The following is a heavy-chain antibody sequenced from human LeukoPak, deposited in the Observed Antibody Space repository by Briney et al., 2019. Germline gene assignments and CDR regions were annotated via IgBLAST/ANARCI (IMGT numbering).Heavy chain of an antibody. CDR2: IIPIFGTA. Sequence: SVKVSCKASGGTFSSYAISWVRQAPGQGLEWVGGIIPIFGTANYAQKFQGRVRITADKSTSTAYMELSSLRSEDTAVYYCARDALGIYTSYYYGMDVWGKGTTVTVSS. D-gene: IGHD4-11*01. J-gene: IGHJ6*04. CDR3: ARDALGIYTSYYYGMDV. CDR1: GGTFSSYA. V-gene: IGHV1-69*06.